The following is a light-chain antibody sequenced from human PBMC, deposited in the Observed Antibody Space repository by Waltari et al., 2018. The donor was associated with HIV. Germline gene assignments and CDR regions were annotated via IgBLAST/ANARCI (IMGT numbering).Light chain of an antibody. CDR3: SSDTSNTFWV. CDR2: EVS. J-gene: IGLJ3*02. V-gene: IGLV2-14*01. CDR1: SSDVGGYNY. Sequence: QSALTQPASVSGSPGQSITISCTGTSSDVGGYNYVSWYQQHPGKAPKFMIYEVSNRPAGVSNRFSGSKSGNTASLTISGLQADDEADYYCSSDTSNTFWVFGGGTKLTVL.